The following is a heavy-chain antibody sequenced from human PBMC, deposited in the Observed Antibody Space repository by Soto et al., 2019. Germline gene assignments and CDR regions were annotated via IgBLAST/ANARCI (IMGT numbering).Heavy chain of an antibody. CDR1: GGSISSGDYY. D-gene: IGHD3-10*01. V-gene: IGHV4-30-4*01. CDR3: AREFTEFLDRNWFDT. J-gene: IGHJ5*02. CDR2: IYYSGST. Sequence: PSETLSLTCTVSGGSISSGDYYWSWIRQPPGKGLEWIGYIYYSGSTYYNPSLKSRVTISVDTSKNQFSLKLSSVTAADTAVYYSAREFTEFLDRNWFDTWGQGTLVTVSS.